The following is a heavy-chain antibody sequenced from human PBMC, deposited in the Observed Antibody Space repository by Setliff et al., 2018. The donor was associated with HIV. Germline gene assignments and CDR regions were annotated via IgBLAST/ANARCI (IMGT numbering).Heavy chain of an antibody. CDR1: GYSISGSYY. CDR3: TRGGPTVAYGVDV. D-gene: IGHD4-17*01. Sequence: TLSLTCAVSGYSISGSYYWAWIRQPPGKGLEWIANIYLSGSTNYNPPLKGRVTISLDTSKNQFYLKLNSVTAADTAIYYCTRGGPTVAYGVDVWGQGTTVNRLL. CDR2: IYLSGST. V-gene: IGHV4-38-2*01. J-gene: IGHJ6*02.